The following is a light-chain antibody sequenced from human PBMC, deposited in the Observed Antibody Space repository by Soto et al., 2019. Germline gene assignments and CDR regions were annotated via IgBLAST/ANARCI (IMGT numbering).Light chain of an antibody. CDR1: QSIGNRY. CDR3: QQYWASSWT. J-gene: IGKJ1*01. CDR2: ATS. V-gene: IGKV3-20*01. Sequence: EIVLTQSPGTLSSSPGERATLSCRASQSIGNRYFAWYQHKPGPAPRLLICATSSRATGIPDRFGGSGSGTDFTLTINRLEPEDFAVYHCQQYWASSWTFGQGTKVDIK.